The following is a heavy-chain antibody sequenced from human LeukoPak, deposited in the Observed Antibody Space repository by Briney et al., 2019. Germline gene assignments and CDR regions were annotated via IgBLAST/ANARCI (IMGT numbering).Heavy chain of an antibody. J-gene: IGHJ1*01. Sequence: GGSLRLSCAASGFTFSSYARSWVRQAPGKGLEWVSYISSSSSTIYYADSVKGRFTISRDNAKNSLYLQMNSLRAEDTAVYYCAKDCGGDCYSPLVGMWSLAVAEYFQHWGQGTLVTVSS. V-gene: IGHV3-48*04. CDR3: AKDCGGDCYSPLVGMWSLAVAEYFQH. CDR2: ISSSSSTI. D-gene: IGHD2-21*02. CDR1: GFTFSSYA.